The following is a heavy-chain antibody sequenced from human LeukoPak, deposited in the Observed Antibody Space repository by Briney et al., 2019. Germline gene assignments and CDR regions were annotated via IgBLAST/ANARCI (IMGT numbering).Heavy chain of an antibody. Sequence: SETLSLTCTVSGYSISNGYYWGWIRPPPGKGLEWVASISHRGSTYYNPSLRSRITISLDRSKQKFSLKLTSATAADTAVYFCARGAEYYAIWRGYAGYSDYWGQGISVTVSS. CDR2: ISHRGST. J-gene: IGHJ4*02. CDR1: GYSISNGYY. CDR3: ARGAEYYAIWRGYAGYSDY. D-gene: IGHD3-3*01. V-gene: IGHV4-38-2*02.